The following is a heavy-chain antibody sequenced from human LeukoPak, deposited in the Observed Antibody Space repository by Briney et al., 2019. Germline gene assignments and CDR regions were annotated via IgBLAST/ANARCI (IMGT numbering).Heavy chain of an antibody. Sequence: GGFLRLSCAASGFTFSEHYMSWIRQAPGKGLEWVSYIYNSDSTTYYADSVKDRFTMSRDNARNSGYLQMSSLRPEDTAVYYCARGHYGLDVWGQGTTVTVSS. V-gene: IGHV3-11*01. CDR2: IYNSDSTT. CDR3: ARGHYGLDV. J-gene: IGHJ6*02. CDR1: GFTFSEHY.